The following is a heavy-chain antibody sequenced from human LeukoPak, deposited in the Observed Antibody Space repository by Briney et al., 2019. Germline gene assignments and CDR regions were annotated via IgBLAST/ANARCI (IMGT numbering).Heavy chain of an antibody. Sequence: GESLKISCKGSGYSFTSYWIGWVRQMPGKGLEWMGIIYPGDSDTSYSPSFQGQVTISADKSISTAYLQWSSLKASDTAMYYCARHGSRQWLAINEQYFQHWGQGTLVTVSS. CDR3: ARHGSRQWLAINEQYFQH. J-gene: IGHJ1*01. CDR2: IYPGDSDT. V-gene: IGHV5-51*01. D-gene: IGHD6-19*01. CDR1: GYSFTSYW.